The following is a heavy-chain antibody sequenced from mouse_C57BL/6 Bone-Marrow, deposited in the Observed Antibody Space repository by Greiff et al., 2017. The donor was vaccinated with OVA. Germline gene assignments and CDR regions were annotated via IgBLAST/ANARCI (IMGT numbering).Heavy chain of an antibody. Sequence: QVQLQQSGAELVKPGASVKISCKASGYAFSSYWMNWVKQRPGKGLEWIGQIYPGDGDTNYNGKFKGKATLTADKSSSTAYMQLSSLTSEDSAVYFCAREGYGNPYYFDYWGQGTTLTVSS. V-gene: IGHV1-80*01. CDR1: GYAFSSYW. CDR3: AREGYGNPYYFDY. D-gene: IGHD2-1*01. CDR2: IYPGDGDT. J-gene: IGHJ2*01.